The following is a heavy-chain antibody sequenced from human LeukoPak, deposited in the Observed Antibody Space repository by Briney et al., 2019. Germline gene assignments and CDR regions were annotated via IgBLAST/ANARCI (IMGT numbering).Heavy chain of an antibody. Sequence: ASVKVSCKASGYTFTSYDINWVRQATGQGLEWMGWMNPNSGNTGYAQKFQGRVTITRNTSISTAYMELSRLRPDDTAVYYCARDRGAFDIWGQGTMVTVSS. CDR2: MNPNSGNT. CDR1: GYTFTSYD. J-gene: IGHJ3*02. V-gene: IGHV1-8*03. D-gene: IGHD3-16*02. CDR3: ARDRGAFDI.